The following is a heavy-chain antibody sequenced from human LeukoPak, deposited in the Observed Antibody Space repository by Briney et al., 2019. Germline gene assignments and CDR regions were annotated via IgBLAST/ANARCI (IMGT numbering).Heavy chain of an antibody. Sequence: PGESLKISCKGSGYSFTSYWNGWVRQMPGKGLEWMGIIYPGDSDTRYSPSFQGQVTISADKSISTAYLQWSSLKASDTAMYYCALMVRGVIVYFDYWGQGTLVTVSS. CDR1: GYSFTSYW. CDR3: ALMVRGVIVYFDY. CDR2: IYPGDSDT. V-gene: IGHV5-51*03. D-gene: IGHD3-10*01. J-gene: IGHJ4*02.